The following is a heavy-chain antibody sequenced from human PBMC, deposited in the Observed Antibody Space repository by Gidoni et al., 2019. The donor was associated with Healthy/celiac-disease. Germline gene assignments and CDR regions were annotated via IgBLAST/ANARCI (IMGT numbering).Heavy chain of an antibody. CDR3: AKDTYDSSGYYLDY. J-gene: IGHJ4*02. Sequence: EVQLLESGGGLVQPGGSLRLSCAAPRSTFSSYAMSWVRQAPGKGLEWVSAISGSGGSTYYADSVKGRFTISRDNSKNTLYLQMNSLRAEDTAVYYCAKDTYDSSGYYLDYWGQGTLVTVSS. V-gene: IGHV3-23*01. CDR2: ISGSGGST. D-gene: IGHD3-22*01. CDR1: RSTFSSYA.